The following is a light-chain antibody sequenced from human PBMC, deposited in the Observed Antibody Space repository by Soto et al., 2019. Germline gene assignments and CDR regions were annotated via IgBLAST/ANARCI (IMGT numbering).Light chain of an antibody. CDR1: QSVSSSY. CDR2: GAS. Sequence: EFVLTQSPCTRSLSPWERAALSCMASQSVSSSYLAWYQQKPGQAPRLLISGASSRATGIPDRFSGSGSGTDFTLTISRLEPEDFALYYCQQYGRSPITFGLGTRLEIK. CDR3: QQYGRSPIT. V-gene: IGKV3-20*01. J-gene: IGKJ5*01.